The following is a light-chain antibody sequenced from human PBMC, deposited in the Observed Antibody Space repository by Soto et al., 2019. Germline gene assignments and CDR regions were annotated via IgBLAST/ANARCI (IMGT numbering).Light chain of an antibody. V-gene: IGKV1-39*01. CDR2: GAT. Sequence: DIQVTQSPSSLSASIGGRVSITCRASQNIISYLNWYQQKPGMPPRLLIFGATTLQSGVSSRFSGSGSGTDFTLTISSLQPEDFASYFCQQSFSTPYTFAQGTNLEMK. J-gene: IGKJ2*01. CDR3: QQSFSTPYT. CDR1: QNIISY.